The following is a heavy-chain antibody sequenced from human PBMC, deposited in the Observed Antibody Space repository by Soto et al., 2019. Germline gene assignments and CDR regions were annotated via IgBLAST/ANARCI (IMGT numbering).Heavy chain of an antibody. CDR2: SSGSGGST. V-gene: IGHV3-23*01. CDR1: GFTLSTYT. J-gene: IGHJ6*02. D-gene: IGHD3-3*01. Sequence: EVQLLESGGGLVQPGGSLRLSCAASGFTLSTYTMSWVRQAPGKGLEWVSASSGSGGSTYYADSVKGRFTISRDNSKNTLYLQMNSLRAEDTAVYYCAKDGGYYDFWSGYYTAYYYYYGMDVWGQGTTVTVSS. CDR3: AKDGGYYDFWSGYYTAYYYYYGMDV.